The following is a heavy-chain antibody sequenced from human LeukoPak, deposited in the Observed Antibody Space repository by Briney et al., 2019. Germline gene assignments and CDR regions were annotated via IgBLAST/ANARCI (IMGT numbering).Heavy chain of an antibody. V-gene: IGHV3-9*03. CDR2: ISWNSGSI. D-gene: IGHD1-26*01. CDR1: GFTFDDYA. Sequence: GRSLRLXCAASGFTFDDYAMHWGRQAPGKGLEWVSGISWNSGSIGYADSVKGRFTISRDNAKNSLYLQMNSLRAEDMALYYCAKDMSGSYSYYFDYWGQGTLVTVSS. CDR3: AKDMSGSYSYYFDY. J-gene: IGHJ4*02.